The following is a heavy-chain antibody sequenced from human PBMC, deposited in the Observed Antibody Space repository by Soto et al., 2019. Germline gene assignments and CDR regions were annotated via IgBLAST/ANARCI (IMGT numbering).Heavy chain of an antibody. CDR3: ASRITMIFYYYYYGMDV. CDR1: GGTFSSYA. J-gene: IGHJ6*02. CDR2: IIPIFGTA. D-gene: IGHD3-22*01. V-gene: IGHV1-69*13. Sequence: GASVKVSCKASGGTFSSYAISWVRQAPGQGLEWMGGIIPIFGTANYAQKFQGRVTITADESTSTAYMELSSLRSEDTAVYYCASRITMIFYYYYYGMDVWGQGXTVTVSS.